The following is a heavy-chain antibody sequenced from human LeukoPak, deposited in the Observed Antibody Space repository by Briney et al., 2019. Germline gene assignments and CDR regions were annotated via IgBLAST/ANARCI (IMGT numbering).Heavy chain of an antibody. J-gene: IGHJ2*01. CDR3: AKGPHDRGYWYFDL. Sequence: PGGSLRLSCAASGFTLSRYAMTWVRQAPGKGLEWVSPISGNGDTTYYADSVKGRFTISRDNSKNTLYLQMNSLRVEDTAVYYCAKGPHDRGYWYFDLWGRGTLVTVSS. CDR1: GFTLSRYA. V-gene: IGHV3-23*01. CDR2: ISGNGDTT.